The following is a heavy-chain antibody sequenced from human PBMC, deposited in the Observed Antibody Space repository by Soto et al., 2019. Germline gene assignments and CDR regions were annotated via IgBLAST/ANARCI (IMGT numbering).Heavy chain of an antibody. Sequence: EVQLLESGGGLVQPGGSLTLSCAASRFTFSNFGMTWVRQAPGKGLEWVSGISGSGTNPYYADSVKGRFTISIDNSKNTLFRHISSLRADDTAVYYGATNEESPPWRGYIGNWGQGTLVTVSS. J-gene: IGHJ4*02. D-gene: IGHD1-1*01. CDR1: RFTFSNFG. V-gene: IGHV3-23*01. CDR2: ISGSGTNP. CDR3: ATNEESPPWRGYIGN.